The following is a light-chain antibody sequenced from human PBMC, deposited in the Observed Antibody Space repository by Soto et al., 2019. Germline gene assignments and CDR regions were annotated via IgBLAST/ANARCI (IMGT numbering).Light chain of an antibody. J-gene: IGLJ1*01. V-gene: IGLV1-44*01. CDR2: SNN. CDR3: AAWEDSLNVHV. CDR1: SSKIGSNT. Sequence: QSVLTQPPSSSGTPGQRVTISCSGSSSKIGSNTVNWYQQLPGTAPKLLIYSNNQRPSGVPDRFSGSKSGTSASLAISGLQSEDEADYYCAAWEDSLNVHVFGTGTKVTVL.